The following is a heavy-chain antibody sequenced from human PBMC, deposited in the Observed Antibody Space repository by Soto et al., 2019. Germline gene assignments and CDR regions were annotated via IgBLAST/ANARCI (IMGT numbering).Heavy chain of an antibody. CDR1: GGSFSGYY. D-gene: IGHD3-10*01. V-gene: IGHV4-34*01. CDR2: INHSGST. Sequence: QVQLQQWGAGLLKPSETLSLTCAVYGGSFSGYYWSWIRQPPGKGLEWIGEINHSGSTNYNPSLKSRVTISXXTXKXXFSLKLSSVTAADTAVYYCARGLKVRGVSTYWFDPWGQGTLVTVSS. CDR3: ARGLKVRGVSTYWFDP. J-gene: IGHJ5*02.